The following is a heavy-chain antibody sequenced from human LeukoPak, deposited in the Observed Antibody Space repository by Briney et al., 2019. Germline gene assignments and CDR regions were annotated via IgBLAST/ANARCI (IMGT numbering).Heavy chain of an antibody. D-gene: IGHD2-15*01. CDR1: GFTFNAYY. CDR2: INPNTGDT. V-gene: IGHV1-2*02. J-gene: IGHJ2*01. Sequence: GASVKVSCKASGFTFNAYYMHWVRQAPGQGLEWMGWINPNTGDTNFAQKFQGRVAMTRDTSLSTAYMDLSRLTSDDTAVYYCARDWPGISLHFDLWGRGTLITVSS. CDR3: ARDWPGISLHFDL.